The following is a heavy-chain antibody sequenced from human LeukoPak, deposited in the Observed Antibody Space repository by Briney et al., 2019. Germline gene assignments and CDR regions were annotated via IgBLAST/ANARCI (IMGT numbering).Heavy chain of an antibody. V-gene: IGHV3-30*18. CDR3: AKVTYDSSGFDY. CDR1: GVTFSSYS. J-gene: IGHJ4*02. D-gene: IGHD3-22*01. CDR2: MSYDGSNK. Sequence: PGGSLRLSCAASGVTFSSYSFNWVRQAPGKGLEWVAVMSYDGSNKYYADSVKGRFTISRDNSKNTLYLQMNSLRAEDTAVYYCAKVTYDSSGFDYGGQGTLVTVSS.